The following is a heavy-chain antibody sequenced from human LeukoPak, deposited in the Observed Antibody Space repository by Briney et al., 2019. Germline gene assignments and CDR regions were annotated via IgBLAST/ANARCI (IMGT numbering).Heavy chain of an antibody. Sequence: PGGSLSLSCAASGFTFSSYAMSWVRQAPGEGREWVSAISGSGGSTYFADSVKGRFTISRDNSKNTLYLQMNSLRAEDTAVYYCAKAPGIAPSYYWGQGTLVTVSS. J-gene: IGHJ4*02. CDR3: AKAPGIAPSYY. CDR2: ISGSGGST. V-gene: IGHV3-23*01. CDR1: GFTFSSYA. D-gene: IGHD6-13*01.